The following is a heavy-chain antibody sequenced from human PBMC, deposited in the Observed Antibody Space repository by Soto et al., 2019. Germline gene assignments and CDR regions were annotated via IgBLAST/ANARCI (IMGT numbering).Heavy chain of an antibody. CDR3: ARDIGTAMGRPFDY. Sequence: LSLTCAVSGGSISSSNWWSWVRQPPGKGLEWIGEIYHSGSTNYNPSLKSRVTISVDKSKNQFSLKLSSVTAADTAVYYCARDIGTAMGRPFDYWGQGTLVTVSS. CDR1: GGSISSSNW. J-gene: IGHJ4*02. V-gene: IGHV4-4*02. D-gene: IGHD5-18*01. CDR2: IYHSGST.